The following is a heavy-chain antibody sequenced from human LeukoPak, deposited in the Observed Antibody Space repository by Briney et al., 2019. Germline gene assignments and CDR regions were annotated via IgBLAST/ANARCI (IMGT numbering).Heavy chain of an antibody. V-gene: IGHV4-4*07. CDR3: ARDGGYSGYQPIRTYYGMDV. D-gene: IGHD5-12*01. Sequence: SETLSLTCTVSGGSISSYYWSWIRQPAGKGLEWIGRIYTSGSTNYNASLKSRVSMSVDTSKNQFSLKLSSVTAADTAVYYCARDGGYSGYQPIRTYYGMDVWGQGTTVTVSS. CDR1: GGSISSYY. J-gene: IGHJ6*02. CDR2: IYTSGST.